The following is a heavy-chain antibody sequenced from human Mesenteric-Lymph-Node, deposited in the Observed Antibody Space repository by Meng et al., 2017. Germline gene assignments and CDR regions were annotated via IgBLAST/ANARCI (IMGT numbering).Heavy chain of an antibody. J-gene: IGHJ4*02. Sequence: QVPLQQWGAGLLKPSETLSLTCAVYGGSFSGYYWSWIRQPPGKGLEWIGEINHSGSTNYNPSLKSRVTISVDTSKNQFSLKLSSVTAADTAVYYCARFTFGGVIVIDYWGQGTLVTVSS. CDR2: INHSGST. V-gene: IGHV4-34*01. CDR3: ARFTFGGVIVIDY. D-gene: IGHD3-16*02. CDR1: GGSFSGYY.